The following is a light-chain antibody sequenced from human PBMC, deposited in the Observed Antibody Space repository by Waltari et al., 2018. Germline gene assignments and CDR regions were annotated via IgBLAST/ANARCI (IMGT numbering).Light chain of an antibody. CDR1: QSVRGT. CDR2: GAS. Sequence: EIVLTQSPGTLSLSPGETATLSGRASQSVRGTLAWYQQKPGQAPRLLIYGASSRATGIPDRFSGSGSGTDFSLTISRLEPEDFAVYYCQHYVRLPVTFGQGTRVEIK. J-gene: IGKJ1*01. V-gene: IGKV3-20*01. CDR3: QHYVRLPVT.